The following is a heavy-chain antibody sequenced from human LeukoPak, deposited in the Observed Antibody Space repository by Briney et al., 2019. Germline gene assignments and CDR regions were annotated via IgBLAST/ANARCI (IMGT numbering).Heavy chain of an antibody. D-gene: IGHD6-6*01. J-gene: IGHJ5*02. CDR2: INPNSGGT. V-gene: IGHV1-2*02. CDR1: GYTFTGYY. CDR3: ARPLKDSSSFNWFDP. Sequence: ASVKVSCEASGYTFTGYYMHWVRQAPGQGLEWMGWINPNSGGTNYAQKFQGRVTMTRDTSISTAYMELSRLRSDDTAVYYCARPLKDSSSFNWFDPWGQGTLVTVSS.